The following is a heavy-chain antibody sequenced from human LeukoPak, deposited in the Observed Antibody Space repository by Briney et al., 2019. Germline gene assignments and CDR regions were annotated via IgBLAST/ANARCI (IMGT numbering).Heavy chain of an antibody. D-gene: IGHD5-24*01. CDR2: INSDGTTT. Sequence: GGSLRLSCAASGFSFSSFWMHWVRQVPGKGLVWVSGINSDGTTTGYADSVKGRFIISRDNSKNTVYLQMNSLSAEDAAVYYCVKDDGWVQYANWGQGTLVTVSS. V-gene: IGHV3-74*01. CDR3: VKDDGWVQYAN. CDR1: GFSFSSFW. J-gene: IGHJ4*02.